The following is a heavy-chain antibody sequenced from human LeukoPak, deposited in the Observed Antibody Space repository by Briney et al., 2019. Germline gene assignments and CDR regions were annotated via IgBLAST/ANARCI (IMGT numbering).Heavy chain of an antibody. D-gene: IGHD6-19*01. Sequence: ASVKVSCKASGYTFTSYAMNWVRQAPGQGLEWMGGINTNTGNPTYAQGFTGRFVFSLDTSVSTAYLQISSLKAEDTAVYYCAREPYSSGWNNYYYYYMDVWGKGTTVTVSS. CDR3: AREPYSSGWNNYYYYYMDV. V-gene: IGHV7-4-1*02. J-gene: IGHJ6*03. CDR2: INTNTGNP. CDR1: GYTFTSYA.